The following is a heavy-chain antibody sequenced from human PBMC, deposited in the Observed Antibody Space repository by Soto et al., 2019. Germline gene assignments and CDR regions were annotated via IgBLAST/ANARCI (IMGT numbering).Heavy chain of an antibody. V-gene: IGHV4-59*01. D-gene: IGHD6-13*01. CDR1: GGSMSGYY. Sequence: QVQLQESGPGLVKPAETLSLTCTVSGGSMSGYYWSWLRQPPGKGLEWIAYIFFSGYTNYNPSLTSRLSISVDTYNNQFCLRLSSVAAADTAVYCCAGGIAPIALDYWGQGTLVAVSS. CDR2: IFFSGYT. CDR3: AGGIAPIALDY. J-gene: IGHJ4*02.